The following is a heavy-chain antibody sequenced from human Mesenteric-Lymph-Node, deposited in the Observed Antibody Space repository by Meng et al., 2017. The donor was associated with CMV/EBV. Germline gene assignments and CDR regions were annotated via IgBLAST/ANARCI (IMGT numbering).Heavy chain of an antibody. CDR1: VDPIISFYY. V-gene: IGHV4-38-2*01. CDR2: VDYSGST. Sequence: QPQAARRQVHTRAELHSLSRALVDPIISFYYWVWIRPPAGNGLEWIGSVDYSGSTYYSPSLKSRVTVSVDTSKNPFSLRLTSVTAADTAVYYCARPFAFWQSPRLDPFGAWGQGTLVTVSS. D-gene: IGHD2/OR15-2a*01. CDR3: ARPFAFWQSPRLDPFGA. J-gene: IGHJ5*02.